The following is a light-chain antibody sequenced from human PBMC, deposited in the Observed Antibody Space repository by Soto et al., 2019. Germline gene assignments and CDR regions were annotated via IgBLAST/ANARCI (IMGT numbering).Light chain of an antibody. CDR1: HNDIGTYDY. Sequence: QSALTQPTSVSGSPGQSITISCTGNHNDIGTYDYVSWYQQHPGRAPRLLIYGVTTRPSGISDRLSASKSGLTASLTISGLQPEYEADYYCSSFTSDRIYVFGPGTKLTVL. V-gene: IGLV2-14*03. J-gene: IGLJ1*01. CDR2: GVT. CDR3: SSFTSDRIYV.